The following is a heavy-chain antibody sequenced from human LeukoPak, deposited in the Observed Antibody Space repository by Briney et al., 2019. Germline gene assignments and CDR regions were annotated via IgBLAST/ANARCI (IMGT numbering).Heavy chain of an antibody. D-gene: IGHD3-10*01. CDR2: INPSGGST. J-gene: IGHJ3*02. V-gene: IGHV1-46*01. CDR3: ARRGADYYGSGSQDGDAFDI. CDR1: GYTFTSYY. Sequence: ASVKVSCKASGYTFTSYYMHWVRQAPGQGLEWMGIINPSGGSTSYAQKFQGRVTMTRDTSTSTVYMELSSLRSEDTAVYYCARRGADYYGSGSQDGDAFDIWGQGTMVTVSS.